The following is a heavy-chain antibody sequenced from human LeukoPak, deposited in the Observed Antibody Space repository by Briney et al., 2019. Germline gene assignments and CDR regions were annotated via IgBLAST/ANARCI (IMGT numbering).Heavy chain of an antibody. D-gene: IGHD3-3*01. Sequence: GGSLRLSCAASGFTVSSNYLSWVRQAPGKGLEWVSVIYSDGRTYYADSVKGRFTISRDNSKNTLYLQMNSLRADDTAVYYCARDPSYDPTGDYWGQGTLVTVSS. CDR3: ARDPSYDPTGDY. CDR1: GFTVSSNY. V-gene: IGHV3-53*01. J-gene: IGHJ4*02. CDR2: IYSDGRT.